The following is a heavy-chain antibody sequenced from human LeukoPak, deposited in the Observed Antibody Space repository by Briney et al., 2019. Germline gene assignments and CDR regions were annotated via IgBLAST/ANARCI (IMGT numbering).Heavy chain of an antibody. V-gene: IGHV3-48*03. CDR1: GFTFSSYE. CDR3: ARGGIQLWLPLDY. D-gene: IGHD5-18*01. Sequence: GGSLGLSCAASGFTFSSYEMNWVRQAPGKGLEWVSYISSSGSTIYYADSVKGRFTISRDNAKNSLYLQMNSLRAEDTAVYYCARGGIQLWLPLDYWGQGTLVTVSS. J-gene: IGHJ4*02. CDR2: ISSSGSTI.